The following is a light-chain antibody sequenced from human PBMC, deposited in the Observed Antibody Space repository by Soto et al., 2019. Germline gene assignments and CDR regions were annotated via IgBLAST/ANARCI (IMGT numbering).Light chain of an antibody. J-gene: IGKJ1*01. V-gene: IGKV3-11*01. CDR3: QQRRYWPVT. CDR1: QSVSSY. Sequence: EIVLTQSPAILSMSPGERATLSCRASQSVSSYFAWYQQKPGQAPRLLIYDASNRATGVPARFSGSGSGTDFTLTISSLEPEDFAVYYCQQRRYWPVTFGQGTTVEIK. CDR2: DAS.